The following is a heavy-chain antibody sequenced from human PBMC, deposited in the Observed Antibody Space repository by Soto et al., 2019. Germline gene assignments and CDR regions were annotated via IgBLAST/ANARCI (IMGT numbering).Heavy chain of an antibody. CDR2: TWYDGSNN. J-gene: IGHJ6*02. Sequence: QVQLVESGGGVVQPGRSLRLSCAASGLTLSRYGMHWVRQAPGKGLEWVAATWYDGSNNYYGESVKGRFTISRDNSNNTLYLQMNSLRADDTAVYYCAGSPGFCTRGVCETWRSYYGLDVWGQGTTVTVSS. V-gene: IGHV3-33*03. CDR3: AGSPGFCTRGVCETWRSYYGLDV. CDR1: GLTLSRYG. D-gene: IGHD2-8*01.